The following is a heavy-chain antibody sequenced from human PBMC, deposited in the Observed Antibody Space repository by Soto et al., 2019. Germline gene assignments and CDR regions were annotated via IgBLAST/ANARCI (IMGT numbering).Heavy chain of an antibody. J-gene: IGHJ4*02. D-gene: IGHD6-13*01. CDR2: ISGSGGST. V-gene: IGHV3-23*01. CDR1: GFTFSSYA. CDR3: AKDGSSWYPFDY. Sequence: QPGGSLRLSCAASGFTFSSYAMSWVRQAPGKGLEWVSAISGSGGSTDYADSVKGRFTISRDNSKNTLYLLMNSLRAEDTAVYYCAKDGSSWYPFDYWGQGTLVTVSS.